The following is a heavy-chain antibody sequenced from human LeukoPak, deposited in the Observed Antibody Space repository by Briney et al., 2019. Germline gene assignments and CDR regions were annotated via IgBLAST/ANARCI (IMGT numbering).Heavy chain of an antibody. V-gene: IGHV3-23*01. CDR3: AKALRPYGDYYNYYYGMDV. J-gene: IGHJ6*02. CDR1: GFTFSSYS. D-gene: IGHD4-17*01. Sequence: GGSLRLSCAASGFTFSSYSMNWVRQAPGKGLEWVSAISGSGGSTYYADSVKGRFTISRDNSKNTLYLQMNSLRAEDTAVYYCAKALRPYGDYYNYYYGMDVWGQGTTVTVSS. CDR2: ISGSGGST.